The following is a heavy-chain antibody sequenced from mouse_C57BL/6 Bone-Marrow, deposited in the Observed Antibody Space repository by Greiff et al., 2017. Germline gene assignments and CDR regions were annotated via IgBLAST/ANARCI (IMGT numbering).Heavy chain of an antibody. D-gene: IGHD2-5*01. J-gene: IGHJ1*03. V-gene: IGHV5-12*01. CDR1: GFTFSDYY. CDR2: ISNGGGST. CDR3: ARRRAYYSNYGWYFDV. Sequence: EVKLMESGGGLVQPGGSLKLSCAASGFTFSDYYMYWVRQTPEKRLEWVAYISNGGGSTYYPDTVTGRFTISRDNAKNTLYLQMSRLKSEDTAMYYCARRRAYYSNYGWYFDVWGTGTTVTVSS.